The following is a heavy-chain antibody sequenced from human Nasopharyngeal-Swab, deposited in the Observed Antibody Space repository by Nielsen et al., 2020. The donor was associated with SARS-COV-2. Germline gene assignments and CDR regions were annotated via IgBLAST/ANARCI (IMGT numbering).Heavy chain of an antibody. J-gene: IGHJ4*02. CDR2: ISGSGDTT. V-gene: IGHV3-23*01. D-gene: IGHD2-21*02. CDR1: GFTFSSFA. CDR3: ARDYCGGDCYGDY. Sequence: GESLKISCAASGFTFSSFAMSWVRQAPGKGLEWVSIISGSGDTTYYADSVKGRFTISRDNSKNTLYLQMNSLRAEDTAVYYCARDYCGGDCYGDYWGQGTLVTVSS.